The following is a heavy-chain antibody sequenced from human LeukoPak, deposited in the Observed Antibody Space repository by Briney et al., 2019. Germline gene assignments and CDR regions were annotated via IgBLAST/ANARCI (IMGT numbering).Heavy chain of an antibody. V-gene: IGHV4-34*01. CDR1: GGSFSGYY. J-gene: IGHJ4*02. CDR3: ARGVLYYYDSSGPYYFDY. D-gene: IGHD3-22*01. Sequence: PSETLSLTCAVYGGSFSGYYWSWIRQPPGKGLEWIGEINHSGSTNYNPSLKSRVTISVDTSKNQFSLELSSVTAADTAVYYCARGVLYYYDSSGPYYFDYWGQGTLVTVSS. CDR2: INHSGST.